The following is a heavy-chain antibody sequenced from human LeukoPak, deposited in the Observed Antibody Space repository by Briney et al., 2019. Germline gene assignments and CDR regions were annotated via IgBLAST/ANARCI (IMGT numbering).Heavy chain of an antibody. V-gene: IGHV3-23*01. Sequence: GGSLRLSCAASGFTFSSYAMSWVRQAPGKGLEWVSAISGSGGSTYYADSVKGRFTISRDNSKNTLYLQMNSLRAEDTAVYYCAKDYDILTGYYNPFDYWGQGTLVTVSS. J-gene: IGHJ4*02. D-gene: IGHD3-9*01. CDR1: GFTFSSYA. CDR2: ISGSGGST. CDR3: AKDYDILTGYYNPFDY.